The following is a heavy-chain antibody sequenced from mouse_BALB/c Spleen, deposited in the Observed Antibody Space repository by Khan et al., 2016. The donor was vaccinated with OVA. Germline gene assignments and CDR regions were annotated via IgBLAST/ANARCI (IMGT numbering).Heavy chain of an antibody. D-gene: IGHD2-14*01. CDR1: GYTFTEYT. V-gene: IGHV1-18*01. J-gene: IGHJ3*01. Sequence: VRLQQSGPEVVKPGASVKISCKTSGYTFTEYTMHWVKQSHGKSLEWVGGIIPSNGATKYNQKFKGKATLTVDKSSSTAYMELRSLTSEDSAFYYCSRDGAYYRYSWFAYWGHGTLVTVSA. CDR3: SRDGAYYRYSWFAY. CDR2: IIPSNGAT.